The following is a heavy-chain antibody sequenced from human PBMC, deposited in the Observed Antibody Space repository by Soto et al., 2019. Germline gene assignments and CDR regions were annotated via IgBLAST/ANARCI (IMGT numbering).Heavy chain of an antibody. V-gene: IGHV4-39*01. CDR2: IFYLGSS. CDR1: GDSIISSDFY. J-gene: IGHJ5*02. Sequence: SETLSLTCTVSGDSIISSDFYWGWVRQPPGKGLEWIGSIFYLGSSYYNPSLKSRVTMSVDTSKNQFSLRLRSVTAADTALYFCARHSLALRKNNWFDPRGQGIMVTVS. D-gene: IGHD3-3*02. CDR3: ARHSLALRKNNWFDP.